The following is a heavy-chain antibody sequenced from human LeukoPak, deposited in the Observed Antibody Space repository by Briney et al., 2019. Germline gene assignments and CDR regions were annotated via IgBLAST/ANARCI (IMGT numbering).Heavy chain of an antibody. J-gene: IGHJ4*02. CDR1: GGSISSGGYY. CDR2: IYYSGST. D-gene: IGHD1-7*01. Sequence: SQTLSLTCTVSGGSISSGGYYWSWIRQHPGKGLEWIGYIYYSGSTYYNPSLKSRVTISVDTSKNQFSLKLSPVTAADTAVYYCARVNWNYQSFDYWGQGTLVTVSS. CDR3: ARVNWNYQSFDY. V-gene: IGHV4-31*03.